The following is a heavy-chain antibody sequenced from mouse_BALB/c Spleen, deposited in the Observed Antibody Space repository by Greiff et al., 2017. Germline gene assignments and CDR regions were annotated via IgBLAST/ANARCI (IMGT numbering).Heavy chain of an antibody. CDR3: TYYGSSYPAWFAY. J-gene: IGHJ3*01. Sequence: EVQRVESGTVLARPGASVKMSCKASGYTFTSYWIHWVKQRPGQGLEWIGAIYPGNSDTSYNQKFKGKAKLTSVTSTSTAYMELSSLTNEDSAVYYCTYYGSSYPAWFAYWGQGTLVTVSA. CDR1: GYTFTSYW. CDR2: IYPGNSDT. D-gene: IGHD1-1*01. V-gene: IGHV1-5*01.